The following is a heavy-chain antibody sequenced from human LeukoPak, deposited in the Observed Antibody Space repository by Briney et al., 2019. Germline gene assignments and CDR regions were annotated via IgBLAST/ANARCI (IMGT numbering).Heavy chain of an antibody. CDR3: ASYTDAFDI. V-gene: IGHV4-59*08. CDR1: GGSISSYY. J-gene: IGHJ3*02. D-gene: IGHD3-16*01. Sequence: SETLSLTCTVSGGSISSYYWSWIRQPPGKGLEWIGYIYYSGGTNYKSSLKSRVTISVDTSKNQFSLKLSSVTAADTAVYYCASYTDAFDIWGQGTMVTVSS. CDR2: IYYSGGT.